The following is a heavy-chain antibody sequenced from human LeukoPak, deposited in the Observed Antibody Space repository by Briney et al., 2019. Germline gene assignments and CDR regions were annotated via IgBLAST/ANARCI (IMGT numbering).Heavy chain of an antibody. CDR2: IWYDGSNK. CDR3: ATDQHAWAVAASFDY. V-gene: IGHV3-33*01. CDR1: GFTFSSYG. Sequence: PGGSLRLSCAASGFTFSSYGMHWVRQAPGEGLEWVAVIWYDGSNKYYADSVKGRFTISRDNSKNTLYLQMNSLRAEDTAVYYCATDQHAWAVAASFDYWGQGTLVTVSS. J-gene: IGHJ4*02. D-gene: IGHD6-19*01.